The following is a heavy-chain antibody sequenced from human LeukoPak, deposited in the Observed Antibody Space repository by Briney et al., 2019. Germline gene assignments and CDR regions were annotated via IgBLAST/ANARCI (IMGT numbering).Heavy chain of an antibody. Sequence: GGSLRLSCAASGFTFSSFGMHWVRQAPDKGLEWVAVVWYNGRIDYYVDSVKGRFTISRDNSKNTLYLQMNSLRVEDTAVYYCARDIQDCSGGSCRQFPRNYFDYRGQGTLVTVSS. CDR3: ARDIQDCSGGSCRQFPRNYFDY. CDR2: VWYNGRID. D-gene: IGHD2-15*01. J-gene: IGHJ4*02. CDR1: GFTFSSFG. V-gene: IGHV3-33*01.